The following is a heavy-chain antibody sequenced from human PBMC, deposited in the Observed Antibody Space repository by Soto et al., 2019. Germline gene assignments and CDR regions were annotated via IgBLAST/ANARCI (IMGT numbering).Heavy chain of an antibody. J-gene: IGHJ2*01. CDR1: GYSFSNYG. CDR2: ISGYNENT. Sequence: QVQLMQSGAEVKKPGASVRVSCKTSGYSFSNYGVAWVRQAPGQGLEWMGWISGYNENTNSAQHLQDRITMTTDTFMSTAYMELRSLRSDDTAIYYCASTKYDSSAYYYWYLGLWGRGTLVTVSS. D-gene: IGHD3-22*01. V-gene: IGHV1-18*01. CDR3: ASTKYDSSAYYYWYLGL.